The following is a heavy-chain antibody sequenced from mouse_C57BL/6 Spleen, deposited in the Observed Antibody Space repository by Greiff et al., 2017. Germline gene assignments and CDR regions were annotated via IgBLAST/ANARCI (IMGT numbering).Heavy chain of an antibody. Sequence: VQLQQPGAELVKPGASVKLSCKASGYTFTSYWMHWVKQRPGRGLEWIGRIDPNSGGTKYNEKFKSKATLTVDKPSSTAYMQLSSLTSEDSAVCDCARYCYGDYWCVDDWGKGTTVTVSS. J-gene: IGHJ1*03. D-gene: IGHD2-13*01. CDR2: IDPNSGGT. CDR3: ARYCYGDYWCVDD. CDR1: GYTFTSYW. V-gene: IGHV1-72*01.